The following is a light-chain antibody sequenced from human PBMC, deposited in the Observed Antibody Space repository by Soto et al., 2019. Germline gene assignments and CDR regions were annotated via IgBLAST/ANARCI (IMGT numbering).Light chain of an antibody. CDR2: DGT. J-gene: IGLJ1*01. CDR3: CSYAGSYTFYV. CDR1: SRDIGGYNY. V-gene: IGLV2-11*01. Sequence: QSALTQPRSVSGSPGQSVTISCTGASRDIGGYNYVSWYQQYPGKAPKLLIYDGTKRPSGVPDRFSGSKSGYTASLTISGLRAEDDADYYCCSYAGSYTFYVFGTGTKVTVL.